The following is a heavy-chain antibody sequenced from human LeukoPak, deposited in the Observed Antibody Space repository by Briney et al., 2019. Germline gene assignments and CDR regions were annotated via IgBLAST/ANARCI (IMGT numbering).Heavy chain of an antibody. V-gene: IGHV3-30-3*01. CDR2: ISYDGSNN. J-gene: IGHJ5*02. D-gene: IGHD3-3*01. CDR3: ARDAVLEWLFRWFDP. CDR1: GFTFSSYA. Sequence: GGSLRLSCAASGFTFSSYAMHWVRQAPGKGLEWVAVISYDGSNNYYADSVKGRFTISRDNSKNTLYLQMNSLRAEDTAVYYCARDAVLEWLFRWFDPWGQGTLVTVSS.